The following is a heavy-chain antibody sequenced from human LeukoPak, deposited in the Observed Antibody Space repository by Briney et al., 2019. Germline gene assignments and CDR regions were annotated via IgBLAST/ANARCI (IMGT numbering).Heavy chain of an antibody. J-gene: IGHJ5*02. CDR3: ARDEYNWFDP. Sequence: SETLSLTCTVSGGSISSYYWSWIRQPPGKGPEWIGYIYYSGSTNYNPSLKSRVTISVDTSKNQFSLELSSVTAADTAVYYCARDEYNWFDPWGQGTLVTVSS. CDR1: GGSISSYY. CDR2: IYYSGST. V-gene: IGHV4-59*01.